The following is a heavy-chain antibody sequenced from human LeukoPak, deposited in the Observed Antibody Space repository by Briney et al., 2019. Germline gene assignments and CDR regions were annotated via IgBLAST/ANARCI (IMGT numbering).Heavy chain of an antibody. CDR2: IRYDGSNK. D-gene: IGHD5-24*01. CDR3: ARERGDGYNPDVPYYFDY. J-gene: IGHJ4*02. V-gene: IGHV3-30*02. CDR1: GFTFSSYG. Sequence: GGSLRLSCAASGFTFSSYGMHWVRQAPGKGLEWVAFIRYDGSNKYYADSVKGRFTISRDNSKNTLYLQMNSLRAEDTAVYYCARERGDGYNPDVPYYFDYWGQGTLVTVSS.